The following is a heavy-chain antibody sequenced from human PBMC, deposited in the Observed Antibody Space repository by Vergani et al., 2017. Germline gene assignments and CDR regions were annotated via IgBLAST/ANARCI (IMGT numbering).Heavy chain of an antibody. V-gene: IGHV4-59*01. CDR3: ARTYDLVTFDY. CDR2: IYYSGST. CDR1: GGSINSYY. D-gene: IGHD3-3*01. Sequence: QVQLQESGPGLVKPSETLSLTCTVSGGSINSYYWSWIRQPPGKGLEWIGYIYYSGSTNYNPSLKSRVTISVDTSKNQFSLKLSSVTAADTAVYYCARTYDLVTFDYWGQGTLVTVSS. J-gene: IGHJ4*02.